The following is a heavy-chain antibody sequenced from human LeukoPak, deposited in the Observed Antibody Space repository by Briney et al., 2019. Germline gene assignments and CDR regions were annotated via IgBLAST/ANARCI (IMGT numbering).Heavy chain of an antibody. D-gene: IGHD2-2*01. CDR3: ASRTGYCSGTSCSFDQ. CDR1: GFTFNSLLW. J-gene: IGHJ4*02. Sequence: GGSLRLSCAASGFTFNSLLWMSWVRQAPGKGLEWVASINQDGSDKFYVDSVKGRFTISRDNAKNSLYLQMNSLRAEDTAVYYCASRTGYCSGTSCSFDQWGQGTLVTVSS. V-gene: IGHV3-7*01. CDR2: INQDGSDK.